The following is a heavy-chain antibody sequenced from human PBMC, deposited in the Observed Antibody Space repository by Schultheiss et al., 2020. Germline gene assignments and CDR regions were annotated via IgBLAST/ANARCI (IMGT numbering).Heavy chain of an antibody. Sequence: SETLALTCTVSGGSISSGSYYWSWIRQPAGKGLEWIGRIYTSGSTNYNPSLKSRVTISVDTSKNQFSLKLSSVTAADTAVYYCAREPGAGMYNWIFPWGQGTLVTVSS. CDR2: IYTSGST. CDR3: AREPGAGMYNWIFP. V-gene: IGHV4-61*02. D-gene: IGHD6-13*01. J-gene: IGHJ5*02. CDR1: GGSISSGSYY.